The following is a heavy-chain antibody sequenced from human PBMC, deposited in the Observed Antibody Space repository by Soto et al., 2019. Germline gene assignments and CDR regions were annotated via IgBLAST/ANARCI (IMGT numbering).Heavy chain of an antibody. CDR2: FYYSGTT. J-gene: IGHJ5*02. Sequence: PSETLSLTCTVSGDSITASYSNWAWIRQPPGKGLEWIGTFYYSGTTSQNPPLRSRITISGDTSRNQFSLTLKSVTAADTAVYYCASGGNWFDPWGQGVLVTVSS. CDR1: GDSITASYSN. CDR3: ASGGNWFDP. V-gene: IGHV4-39*07. D-gene: IGHD3-16*01.